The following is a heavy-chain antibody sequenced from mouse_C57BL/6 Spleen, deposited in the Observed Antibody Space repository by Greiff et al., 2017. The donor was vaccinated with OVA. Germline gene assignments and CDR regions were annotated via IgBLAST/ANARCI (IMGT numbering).Heavy chain of an antibody. CDR3: ARERGYYGSRGAMDY. CDR2: ISYGGRYT. D-gene: IGHD1-1*01. Sequence: VQLTESGGGLVKPGGSLKLSCAASGFTFRSSAMSWVRQTPETRLEWVATISYGGRYTYYPDNVKGRFTISRDNAKNNLYLQMSHLKSEDTAMYYCARERGYYGSRGAMDYWGQGTSVTVSS. J-gene: IGHJ4*01. CDR1: GFTFRSSA. V-gene: IGHV5-4*01.